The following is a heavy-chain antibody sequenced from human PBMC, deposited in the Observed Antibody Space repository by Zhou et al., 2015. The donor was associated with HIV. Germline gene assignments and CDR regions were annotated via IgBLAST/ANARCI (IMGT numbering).Heavy chain of an antibody. CDR1: GGTFSSYA. CDR3: ARVHYRRPLPAARSIMNYYYYGMDV. J-gene: IGHJ6*02. V-gene: IGHV1-69*01. D-gene: IGHD2-2*01. CDR2: IIPIFGTA. Sequence: QVQLVQSGAEVKKPGSSVKVSCKASGGTFSSYAISWVRQAPGQGLEWMGGIIPIFGTANYAQKFQGRVTITADESTSTAYMELSSLRSEDTAVYYCARVHYRRPLPAARSIMNYYYYGMDVVGPRD.